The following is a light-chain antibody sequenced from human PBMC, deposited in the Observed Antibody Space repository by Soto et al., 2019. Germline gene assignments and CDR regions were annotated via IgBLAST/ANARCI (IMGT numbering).Light chain of an antibody. CDR1: QRVSSSY. CDR2: GAS. J-gene: IGKJ5*01. Sequence: EIVLTQSPGTLSLSPGERATLSCRARQRVSSSYLAWYQQKPGQAPRLLIYGASSRATGIPDRFSGSESGTDFPHTISRLEPEDFGVYYCQQYGSSTVTFGQGTRLEVK. CDR3: QQYGSSTVT. V-gene: IGKV3-20*01.